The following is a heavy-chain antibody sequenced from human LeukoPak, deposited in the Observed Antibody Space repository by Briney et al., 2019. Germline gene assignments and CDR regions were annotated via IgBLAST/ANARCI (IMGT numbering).Heavy chain of an antibody. D-gene: IGHD1-26*01. J-gene: IGHJ4*02. CDR2: ISGSGGST. V-gene: IGHV3-23*01. CDR1: GFTFSSYA. CDR3: AKTRNLRENYFDY. Sequence: PSGGSLRLSCAASGFTFSSYAMSWVRQAPGEGLEWVSAISGSGGSTYYADSVKGRFTISRDNSKNTLYLQMNSLRAEDTAVYYCAKTRNLRENYFDYWGQGTLVTVSS.